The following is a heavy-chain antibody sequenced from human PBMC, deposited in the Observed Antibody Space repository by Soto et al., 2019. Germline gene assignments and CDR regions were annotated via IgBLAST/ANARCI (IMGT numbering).Heavy chain of an antibody. J-gene: IGHJ4*02. CDR1: GXPFREFG. CDR3: ARRWNYYLDF. CDR2: ISYDGSD. Sequence: LRLSFVASGXPFREFGMHWVRQAPGKGLEWVALISYDGSDYADSVKGRFTISRDDSRDTLFLHMDNLRPEDTGVYYCARRWNYYLDFWGQGTLVTVST. V-gene: IGHV3-33*05. D-gene: IGHD1-1*01.